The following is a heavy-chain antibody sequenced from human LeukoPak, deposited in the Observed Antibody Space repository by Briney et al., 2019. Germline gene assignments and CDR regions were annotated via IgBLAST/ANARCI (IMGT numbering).Heavy chain of an antibody. CDR1: GGSISSYY. Sequence: PSETLSLTCTVSGGSISSYYWSWIRQPAGKGLEWIGRIYTSGSTNYNPSLKSRVTMSVDTSKNQFSLKLSSVTAADTAVYYCARTPTRYYSGGSCYSFAFDIWGQGTMVTVSS. J-gene: IGHJ3*02. D-gene: IGHD2-15*01. CDR2: IYTSGST. CDR3: ARTPTRYYSGGSCYSFAFDI. V-gene: IGHV4-4*07.